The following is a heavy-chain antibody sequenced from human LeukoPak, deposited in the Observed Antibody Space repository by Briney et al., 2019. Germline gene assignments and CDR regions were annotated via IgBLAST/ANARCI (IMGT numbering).Heavy chain of an antibody. CDR3: AREGRPAAENTFYFYYGMDV. J-gene: IGHJ6*02. Sequence: PSETLSLTCTVLGGSISGYYWNWIRQVPGKGLEWIGFLHHSGSTDYNPSLQSRVTISVDTSKNQLSLKLRSVTAADTAVYYCAREGRPAAENTFYFYYGMDVWGQGTAVTVSS. V-gene: IGHV4-59*01. CDR2: LHHSGST. CDR1: GGSISGYY. D-gene: IGHD6-13*01.